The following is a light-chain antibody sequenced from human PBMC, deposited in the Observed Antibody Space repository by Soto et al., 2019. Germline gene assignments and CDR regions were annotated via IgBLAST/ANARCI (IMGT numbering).Light chain of an antibody. CDR1: ISNIGAGYD. CDR3: QSYDRTLIISV. J-gene: IGLJ3*02. CDR2: ANN. V-gene: IGLV1-40*01. Sequence: QSALTQPPSVSGATGQRVTISCTGSISNIGAGYDVHWYQQLPGTAPKLLIYANNNRPSGVPDRFSGSKSGTSASLAISGLQAEDEADYYCQSYDRTLIISVFGGGTKLTVL.